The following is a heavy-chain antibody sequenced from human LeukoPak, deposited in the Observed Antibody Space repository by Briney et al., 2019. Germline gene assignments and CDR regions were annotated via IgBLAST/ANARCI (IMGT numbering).Heavy chain of an antibody. D-gene: IGHD6-13*01. CDR3: AREAGIAAPTWFDP. CDR2: IYTSGST. V-gene: IGHV4-4*07. CDR1: GGSISSYY. Sequence: SETLSLTCTVSGGSISSYYWNWIRQPAGKGLEWIGRIYTSGSTNYNPSLKSRVTMSVDTSKNQFSLKLSSVTAADTAVYYCAREAGIAAPTWFDPWGQGTLVTVSS. J-gene: IGHJ5*02.